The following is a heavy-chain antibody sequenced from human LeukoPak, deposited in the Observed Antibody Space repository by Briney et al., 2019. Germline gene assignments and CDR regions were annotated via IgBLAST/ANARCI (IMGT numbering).Heavy chain of an antibody. D-gene: IGHD2-15*01. J-gene: IGHJ4*02. V-gene: IGHV4-39*01. CDR3: ASVLGPVLPLDY. CDR1: GGSISSSSYY. CDR2: IYYSGST. Sequence: PSETLSLTCTVSGGSISSSSYYWGWIRQPPGKGLEWIGSIYYSGSTYYNPSLKSRVTISVDTSKNQFSLKLSSVTAADTAVYYCASVLGPVLPLDYWGQGTLVTVSS.